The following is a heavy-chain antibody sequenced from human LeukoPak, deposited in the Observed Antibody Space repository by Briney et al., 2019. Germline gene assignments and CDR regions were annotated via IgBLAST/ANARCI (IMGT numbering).Heavy chain of an antibody. CDR1: GYTFTSYA. CDR2: INAGNGNT. J-gene: IGHJ5*02. V-gene: IGHV1-3*01. CDR3: ARGPPYYYDSSGSWFDP. Sequence: GASVKVSCKASGYTFTSYAMHWVRQAPGQRLEWMGWINAGNGNTKYSQKFQGRVTITRDTSASTAYMELSSLRSEDTAVYYCARGPPYYYDSSGSWFDPWGQGTLVTVSS. D-gene: IGHD3-22*01.